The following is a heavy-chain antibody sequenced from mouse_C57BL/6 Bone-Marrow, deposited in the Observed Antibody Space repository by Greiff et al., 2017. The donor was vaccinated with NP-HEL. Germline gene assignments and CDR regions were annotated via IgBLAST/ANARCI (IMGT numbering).Heavy chain of an antibody. CDR2: IHPNSGRT. J-gene: IGHJ2*01. Sequence: QVQLQQPGAELVKPGASVKLSCKASGYTFTSYWMHWVKQRPGQGLEWIGMIHPNSGRTNYNEKFKSKATLTVDQSSSTAYMQLTSLTSEDSAVYYCARPPQGWGQGTTLTVSS. CDR3: ARPPQG. CDR1: GYTFTSYW. V-gene: IGHV1-64*01.